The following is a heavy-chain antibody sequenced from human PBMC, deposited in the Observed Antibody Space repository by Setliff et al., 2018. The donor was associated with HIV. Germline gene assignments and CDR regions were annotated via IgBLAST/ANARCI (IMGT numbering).Heavy chain of an antibody. CDR3: ARVRDYGGNFFDY. Sequence: SETLSLTCSVSGGSISSYYWSWIRQPPGKGLEWIGYIYYSGSTNYNPSLKSRVTISVDTSKKQFSLKLISVTDADTAVYYCARVRDYGGNFFDYWGQGTLVTVSS. CDR1: GGSISSYY. D-gene: IGHD4-17*01. J-gene: IGHJ4*02. CDR2: IYYSGST. V-gene: IGHV4-59*08.